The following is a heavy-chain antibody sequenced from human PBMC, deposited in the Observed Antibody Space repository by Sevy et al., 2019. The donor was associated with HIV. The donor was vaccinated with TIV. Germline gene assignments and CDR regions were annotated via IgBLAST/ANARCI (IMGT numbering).Heavy chain of an antibody. CDR3: ARERGTYYDTSGYLYLLEAGFDY. CDR2: INSDSDTM. V-gene: IGHV3-48*02. J-gene: IGHJ4*02. Sequence: GGSLRLSCVASGFPFNYYAMNWVRQAPGKGLEWILYINSDSDTMYYGDSVKGRFTISRDNAKNSLYLQMNSLRDEDTAVYYCARERGTYYDTSGYLYLLEAGFDYWGQRTLVTVSS. D-gene: IGHD3-22*01. CDR1: GFPFNYYA.